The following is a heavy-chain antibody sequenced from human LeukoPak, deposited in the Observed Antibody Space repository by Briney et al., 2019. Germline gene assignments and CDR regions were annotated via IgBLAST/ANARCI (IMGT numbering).Heavy chain of an antibody. J-gene: IGHJ4*02. Sequence: GLEGVANIKQDGSEKYYVASVEGPFTISRDNAKNSLYLQMNSLRAEDTALYYCASGRQLGYWGQGTLVTVSS. CDR3: ASGRQLGY. D-gene: IGHD3-16*01. V-gene: IGHV3-7*01. CDR2: IKQDGSEK.